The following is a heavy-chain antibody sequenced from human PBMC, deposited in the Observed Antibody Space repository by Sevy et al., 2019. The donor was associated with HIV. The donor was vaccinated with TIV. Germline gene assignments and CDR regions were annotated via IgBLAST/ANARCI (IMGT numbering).Heavy chain of an antibody. V-gene: IGHV3-7*01. J-gene: IGHJ4*02. CDR1: GFTFSAYW. D-gene: IGHD1-26*01. CDR2: IKADGSDK. CDR3: AQETTGRFDS. Sequence: GGSLRLSCAASGFTFSAYWMNWVRQAPGKGLEWVANIKADGSDKHYVDSVEGRFTISRDNAKNSLYLQMNSLRVEDTAVYYRAQETTGRFDSSGQGTLVTVSS.